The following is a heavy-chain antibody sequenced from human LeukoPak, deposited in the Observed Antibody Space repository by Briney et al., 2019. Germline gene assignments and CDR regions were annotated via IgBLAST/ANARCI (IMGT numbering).Heavy chain of an antibody. CDR1: GYTFTGYY. CDR2: INPNSGGT. CDR3: ARGPGGYGDYGLDY. V-gene: IGHV1-2*06. D-gene: IGHD4-17*01. J-gene: IGHJ4*02. Sequence: ASVKVSCKASGYTFTGYYMHWVRQAPGQGLEWMGRINPNSGGTNYAQKFQGRVTVTRDTSISTAYMELSRLRSDDTAVYYCARGPGGYGDYGLDYWGQGTLVTVSS.